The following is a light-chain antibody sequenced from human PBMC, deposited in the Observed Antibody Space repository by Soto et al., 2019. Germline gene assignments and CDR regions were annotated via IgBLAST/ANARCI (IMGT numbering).Light chain of an antibody. V-gene: IGKV1-33*01. CDR1: QYIDKF. CDR2: DAS. Sequence: DIQMTQSPSSLSASVGDRVTITFQASQYIDKFLNWYQQKSGKAPKLLISDASNLETGVPSRFSGGGSGTDFTLTITSLQPEDVAIYYCQQYDDLPITFGQGTRLEIK. J-gene: IGKJ5*01. CDR3: QQYDDLPIT.